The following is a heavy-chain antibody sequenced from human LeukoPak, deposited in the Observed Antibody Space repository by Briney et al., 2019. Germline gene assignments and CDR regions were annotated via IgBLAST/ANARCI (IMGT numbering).Heavy chain of an antibody. V-gene: IGHV3-74*01. CDR2: ITNDGSST. D-gene: IGHD2-2*02. Sequence: GGSLKLSCAASGLTFSSHWMHWVRQAPGKGLVWVSRITNDGSSTTYADSVKGRFTISRDNAKNMLYLQVNSLRAEDTAVYYCARDALGYCSSTSCYSAEYFQHWGQGTLVTVSS. CDR3: ARDALGYCSSTSCYSAEYFQH. CDR1: GLTFSSHW. J-gene: IGHJ1*01.